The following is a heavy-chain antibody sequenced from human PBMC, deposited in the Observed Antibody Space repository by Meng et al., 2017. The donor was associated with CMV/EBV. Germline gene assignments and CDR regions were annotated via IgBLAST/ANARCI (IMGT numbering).Heavy chain of an antibody. Sequence: QGPLVHAGAEVKKPGASVKVSCKASGYTFTGYYMHWVRQAPGQGLEWMGWINPNSGGTNYAQKFQGRVTMTRDTSISTAYMELSRLRSDDTAVYYCARVQVRGEMATPAGYWGQGTLVTVSS. CDR1: GYTFTGYY. J-gene: IGHJ4*02. CDR2: INPNSGGT. CDR3: ARVQVRGEMATPAGY. D-gene: IGHD5-24*01. V-gene: IGHV1-2*02.